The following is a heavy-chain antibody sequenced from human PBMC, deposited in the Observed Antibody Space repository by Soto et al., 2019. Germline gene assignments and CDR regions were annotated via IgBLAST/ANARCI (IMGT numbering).Heavy chain of an antibody. CDR1: GFTFDDYG. CDR3: ARDAKEQQLVRDWFDP. D-gene: IGHD6-13*01. Sequence: EVQLVESGGGVVRPGGSLRLSCAASGFTFDDYGMSWVRQAPGKGLEWVSGINWNGGSTGYADSVKGRFTISRDNAKNSLYLQMNSLRAEGTALYHCARDAKEQQLVRDWFDPWGQGTLVTVSS. J-gene: IGHJ5*02. V-gene: IGHV3-20*01. CDR2: INWNGGST.